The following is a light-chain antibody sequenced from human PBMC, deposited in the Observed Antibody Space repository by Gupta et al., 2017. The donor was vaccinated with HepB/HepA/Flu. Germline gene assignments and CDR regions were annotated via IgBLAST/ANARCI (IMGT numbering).Light chain of an antibody. CDR3: LMAHSAPWT. CDR2: AAS. CDR1: QDIYNY. J-gene: IGKJ1*01. V-gene: IGKV1-27*01. Sequence: DIQMTQSPSSLSASVGDRVTITCRATQDIYNYLAWYQQKLGKVPNLLIYAASTLQSGVPSRFSGSGSGTDFTLTISSLQPEDVATYYCLMAHSAPWTFGQGTKVEIK.